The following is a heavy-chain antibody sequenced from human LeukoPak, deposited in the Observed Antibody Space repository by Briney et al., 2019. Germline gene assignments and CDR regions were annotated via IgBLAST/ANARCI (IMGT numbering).Heavy chain of an antibody. Sequence: ASVKVSCKASGYSFTNYYLHWVRQAPGQGLEWMGWINPNSGGTNYAQKFQGRVTMTRDTSISTAYMELSGLRSDDTAVYYCARAAGSDSRDYFDYWGQGTLVTVSS. CDR3: ARAAGSDSRDYFDY. J-gene: IGHJ4*02. V-gene: IGHV1-2*02. D-gene: IGHD2-21*02. CDR2: INPNSGGT. CDR1: GYSFTNYY.